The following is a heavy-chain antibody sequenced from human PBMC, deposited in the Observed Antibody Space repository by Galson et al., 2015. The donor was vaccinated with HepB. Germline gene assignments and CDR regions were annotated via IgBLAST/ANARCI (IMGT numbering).Heavy chain of an antibody. D-gene: IGHD3-10*01. CDR1: GYTFTGYY. CDR2: INPNSGGT. V-gene: IGHV1-2*02. J-gene: IGHJ3*02. Sequence: SVKVSCKASGYTFTGYYMHWVRQAPGQGLEWMGWINPNSGGTNYAQKFQGRVTMTRDTSISTAYMELSRLRSDDTAVYYCARVRGYVDAFDIWGQGTMVTVSS. CDR3: ARVRGYVDAFDI.